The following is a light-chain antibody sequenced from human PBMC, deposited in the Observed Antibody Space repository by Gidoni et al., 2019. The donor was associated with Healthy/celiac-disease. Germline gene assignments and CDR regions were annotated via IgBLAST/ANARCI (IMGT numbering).Light chain of an antibody. J-gene: IGKJ3*01. Sequence: DIQMTQPPSSLSASVGDRVTITCRASQSISSYLNWYQQKPGKAPKLLIYAASSLQSGVPSRFSGSGSGTDFTLTISSLQPEDFATYYCQQSYSTLFTFGPGTKVDIK. V-gene: IGKV1-39*01. CDR1: QSISSY. CDR3: QQSYSTLFT. CDR2: AAS.